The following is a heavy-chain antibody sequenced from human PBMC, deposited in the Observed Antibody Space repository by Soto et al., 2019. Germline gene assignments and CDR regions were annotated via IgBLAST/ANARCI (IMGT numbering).Heavy chain of an antibody. J-gene: IGHJ4*02. CDR2: ISYDETKK. CDR3: ARWNFQHDSYGYF. CDR1: GFTFSSYP. Sequence: PVGSLRLSCAASGFTFSSYPMHWVRQAPGKGLEWVALISYDETKKYYADSVKGRFTISRDNFKNTLYLQMNSLRAEDTAVYYCARWNFQHDSYGYFWGQGPLVTVSS. D-gene: IGHD5-18*01. V-gene: IGHV3-30-3*01.